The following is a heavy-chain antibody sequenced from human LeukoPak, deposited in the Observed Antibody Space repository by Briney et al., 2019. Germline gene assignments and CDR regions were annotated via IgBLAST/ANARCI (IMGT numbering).Heavy chain of an antibody. V-gene: IGHV4-4*07. Sequence: SETLSLTCTVSGGSISSYYWSWIRQPAGKGLEWIGRIYTSGSTNYNPSLKSRVTMSVDTSKNQFSLKLSSVTAADTAVYYCARVRDGYLGVYDAFDIWGQGTMVTVSS. CDR3: ARVRDGYLGVYDAFDI. J-gene: IGHJ3*02. CDR1: GGSISSYY. D-gene: IGHD5-24*01. CDR2: IYTSGST.